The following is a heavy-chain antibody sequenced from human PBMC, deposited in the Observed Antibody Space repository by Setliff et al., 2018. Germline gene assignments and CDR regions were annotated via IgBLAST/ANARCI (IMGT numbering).Heavy chain of an antibody. D-gene: IGHD1-26*01. CDR3: ARDNTIVGATDY. J-gene: IGHJ4*02. CDR1: GGSISSGSYY. Sequence: LSLTCAVSGGSISSGSYYWSWIRQPAGKGLEWVGRLHTSGSTNYNPSLKSRVTISVDTSRNQFSLKLSSVTAADTAVYFCARDNTIVGATDYWGQGTLVTVSS. V-gene: IGHV4-61*02. CDR2: LHTSGST.